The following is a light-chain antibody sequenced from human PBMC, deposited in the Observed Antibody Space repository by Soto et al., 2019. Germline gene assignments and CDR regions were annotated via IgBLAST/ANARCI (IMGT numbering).Light chain of an antibody. J-gene: IGKJ1*01. CDR3: QQYNNWPRT. Sequence: EIVMTQSPAPLSVSPGERAPLSCRASQSVNSNLAWYQQKPGQAPRLLIYRASTRATGLPARFSGSGSGTDFTLTISGLQSEDFAVYYCQQYNNWPRTFGQGTKVDIK. CDR2: RAS. V-gene: IGKV3-15*01. CDR1: QSVNSN.